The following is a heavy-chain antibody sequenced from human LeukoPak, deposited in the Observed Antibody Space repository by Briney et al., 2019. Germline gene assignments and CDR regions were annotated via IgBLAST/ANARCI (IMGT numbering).Heavy chain of an antibody. CDR1: GFTFSRYW. J-gene: IGHJ4*02. CDR2: IKEDGSEK. Sequence: GGSLRLSCTASGFTFSRYWMSWVRQAPGKGLQWVAHIKEDGSEKYYVDSVKGRFTISRDNAENSLYLQMNSLRDEDTAVYYCARAMRSGYDYWGQGTLVTVSS. CDR3: ARAMRSGYDY. V-gene: IGHV3-7*01. D-gene: IGHD5-12*01.